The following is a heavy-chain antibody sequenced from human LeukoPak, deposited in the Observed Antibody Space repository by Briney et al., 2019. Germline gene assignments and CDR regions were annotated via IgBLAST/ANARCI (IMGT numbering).Heavy chain of an antibody. Sequence: SVKVSCKASGGTLSSYAFSGVRQAPGQGLEWMGGIIPIVGTTNYAQMFQGRVTITADESTSTAYMELSSLRSEDTAVYYCARGGYYYDSSGYSHLPDYWGQGTLVTVSA. CDR3: ARGGYYYDSSGYSHLPDY. V-gene: IGHV1-69*13. D-gene: IGHD3-22*01. J-gene: IGHJ4*02. CDR1: GGTLSSYA. CDR2: IIPIVGTT.